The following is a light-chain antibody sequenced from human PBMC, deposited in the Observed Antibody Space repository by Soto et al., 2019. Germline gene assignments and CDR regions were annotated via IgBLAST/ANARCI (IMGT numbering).Light chain of an antibody. CDR3: QQSYSTPQIT. V-gene: IGKV1-5*02. CDR1: QSVSTR. J-gene: IGKJ1*01. CDR2: DAS. Sequence: DIQMTQSPSSLSASVGDRVTIICRASQSVSTRLAWYQQKPPKAPKVLIYDASSWAAGVPSRFTGSGSGTEFTLTISSLQPEDFADYYCQQSYSTPQITFGQGTKVDI.